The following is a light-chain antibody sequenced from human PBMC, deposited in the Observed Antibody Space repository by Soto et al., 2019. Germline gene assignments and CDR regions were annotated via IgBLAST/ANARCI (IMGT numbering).Light chain of an antibody. CDR3: QQYGSSPLA. V-gene: IGKV3-20*01. Sequence: VVLTQSPGTLSLSQVERATLSCRASQNINNNYVAWYQQKPGQAPSLLIYGASSRATGIPDRFSGSGSGTDFTLTISRLEPEDFAVYYCQQYGSSPLAFGGGTKVDIK. CDR1: QNINNNY. CDR2: GAS. J-gene: IGKJ4*01.